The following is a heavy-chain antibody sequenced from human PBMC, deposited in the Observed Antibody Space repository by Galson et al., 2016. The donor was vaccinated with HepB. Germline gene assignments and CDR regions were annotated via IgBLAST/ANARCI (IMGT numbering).Heavy chain of an antibody. V-gene: IGHV1-46*01. CDR3: ARDGVEQHLLRGAWLDP. J-gene: IGHJ5*02. D-gene: IGHD3-3*01. Sequence: SVKVSCKASGYTFTSYYMHWVRQAPGQGLEWMGIIDPSGGSTSYAQRFQGRVTMTRDTSTSTVYMELSSLRSEDTAVDYCARDGVEQHLLRGAWLDPWGQGTLVTVSS. CDR2: IDPSGGST. CDR1: GYTFTSYY.